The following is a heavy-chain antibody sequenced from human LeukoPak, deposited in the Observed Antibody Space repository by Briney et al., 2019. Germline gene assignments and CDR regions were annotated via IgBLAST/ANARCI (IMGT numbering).Heavy chain of an antibody. J-gene: IGHJ4*02. Sequence: GGSLRLSCAASGFTVSSNYMSWVRQAPGKGLEWVSVIYSGGSTYYADSVKGRFTISRDNSKNTLYLQMNSLRAEDTAVYYCARELSGYSSGWYGPFGYWGQGTLVTVSS. D-gene: IGHD6-19*01. CDR2: IYSGGST. CDR1: GFTVSSNY. V-gene: IGHV3-66*01. CDR3: ARELSGYSSGWYGPFGY.